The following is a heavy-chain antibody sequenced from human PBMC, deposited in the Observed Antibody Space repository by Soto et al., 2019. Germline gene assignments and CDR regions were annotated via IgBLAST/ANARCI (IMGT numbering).Heavy chain of an antibody. D-gene: IGHD3-10*01. V-gene: IGHV1-46*01. CDR3: ARDSSRYYGSRRNWFDP. Sequence: GASVKGCWKGPGEGITSQYRRWGRQDPGQRLEWMGIINPSGGNTNYAQKLQGRVTMTTDTSTSTAYMELRSLRSDDTAVYYCARDSSRYYGSRRNWFDPWGQGTLVTVSS. CDR2: INPSGGNT. CDR1: GEGITSQY. J-gene: IGHJ5*02.